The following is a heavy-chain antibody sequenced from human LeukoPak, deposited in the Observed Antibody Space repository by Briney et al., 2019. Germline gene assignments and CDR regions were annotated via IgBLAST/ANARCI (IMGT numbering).Heavy chain of an antibody. CDR3: AKDMKSSTFYYYYGMDV. CDR2: ISWNSGSV. CDR1: GFTFDDYA. Sequence: GGSLRLSCAASGFTFDDYAMHWVRQAPGKGLEWVSGISWNSGSVGYADSVKGRFTISRDNAKNSLYLQMNSLRAEDTALYYCAKDMKSSTFYYYYGMDVWGQGTTVAVSS. V-gene: IGHV3-9*01. D-gene: IGHD2-2*01. J-gene: IGHJ6*02.